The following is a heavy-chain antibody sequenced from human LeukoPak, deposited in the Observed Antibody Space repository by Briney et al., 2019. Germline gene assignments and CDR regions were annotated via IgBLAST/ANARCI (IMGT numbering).Heavy chain of an antibody. CDR1: GFTFSNYD. V-gene: IGHV3-13*01. J-gene: IGHJ6*02. CDR3: ARGSCSSRSCYKRVDGLDV. Sequence: GGSLRLSCAASGFTFSNYDMHRVRQATGKGLEWVSAFHTAGDIHYSGSVKGRFATSRENAKNSFYLQMNNLRAGDTAVYYCARGSCSSRSCYKRVDGLDVWGQGTPVTVSS. D-gene: IGHD2-2*01. CDR2: FHTAGDI.